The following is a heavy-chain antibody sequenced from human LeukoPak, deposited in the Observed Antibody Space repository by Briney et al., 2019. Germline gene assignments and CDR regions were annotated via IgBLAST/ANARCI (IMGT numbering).Heavy chain of an antibody. CDR1: GYNLATSG. D-gene: IGHD1-26*01. J-gene: IGHJ6*03. CDR2: ISGYNGNT. CDR3: ARDLGPYTGSYYSYYHYMDV. Sequence: EASVKVSCKAYGYNLATSGIGWVRQAPGQGLEWLGWISGYNGNTKSAPKLQGRVTMTTDTSTDTAYLELGSLRVDDTAIYYCARDLGPYTGSYYSYYHYMDVWGEGTSVTVSS. V-gene: IGHV1-18*01.